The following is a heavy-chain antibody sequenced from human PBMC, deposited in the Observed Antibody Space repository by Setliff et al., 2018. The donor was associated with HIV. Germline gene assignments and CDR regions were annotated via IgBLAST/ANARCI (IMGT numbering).Heavy chain of an antibody. Sequence: SETLSLTCTVSGGSISSYYGSWIRQSAGKGLEWIGRIYSSGSTNYHPSLKRRVTMSVDTSKNQFSLRLSSVTAADTAVYYCAREVRVVLPAAASGNYYYYYRDVWGKGTTVTVSS. D-gene: IGHD2-2*01. CDR2: IYSSGST. V-gene: IGHV4-4*07. CDR3: AREVRVVLPAAASGNYYYYYRDV. J-gene: IGHJ6*03. CDR1: GGSISSYY.